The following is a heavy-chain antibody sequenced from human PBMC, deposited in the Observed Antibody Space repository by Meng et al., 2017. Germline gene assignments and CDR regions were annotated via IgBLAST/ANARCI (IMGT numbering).Heavy chain of an antibody. CDR3: AREIAAAYCGGDCYL. Sequence: QGQLVQVGSEGKEPGSSGKVSCKASGGTFRRDAISWGRQAPVQGLEWMGGIIPIFGTANYAQKFQGRVTISADESTSTAYMELSSLRSEDTAVYYCAREIAAAYCGGDCYLWGQGTLVTVSS. D-gene: IGHD2-21*02. CDR2: IIPIFGTA. J-gene: IGHJ5*02. V-gene: IGHV1-69*01. CDR1: GGTFRRDA.